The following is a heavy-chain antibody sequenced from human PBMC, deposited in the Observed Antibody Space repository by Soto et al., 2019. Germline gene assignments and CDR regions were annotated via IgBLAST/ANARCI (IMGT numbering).Heavy chain of an antibody. V-gene: IGHV4-34*01. J-gene: IGHJ4*02. Sequence: SETLSLTCAVYGGSFSGYYWTWIRQPPGKGLEWIGEINHSGSTNYKPSLRSRVTISVDTSKNQLSLKVNSVTAADTAVYYCARARTLITGTSLDYWGQGTLVTVSS. D-gene: IGHD1-20*01. CDR1: GGSFSGYY. CDR2: INHSGST. CDR3: ARARTLITGTSLDY.